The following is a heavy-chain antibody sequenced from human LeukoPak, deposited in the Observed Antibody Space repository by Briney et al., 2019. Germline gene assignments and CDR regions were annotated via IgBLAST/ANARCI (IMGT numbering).Heavy chain of an antibody. D-gene: IGHD6-13*01. CDR3: ARDSRAVGWAGGFDY. V-gene: IGHV3-53*01. CDR1: GFTVSSNH. Sequence: AGGFLRLSCAASGFTVSSNHMSWVRQAPGKGLEWVSLLYIGGSTYYADSVKGRFTISRDSSKNTLYLQMNSLRAEDTAVYYCARDSRAVGWAGGFDYWGQGTVVTVSS. CDR2: LYIGGST. J-gene: IGHJ4*02.